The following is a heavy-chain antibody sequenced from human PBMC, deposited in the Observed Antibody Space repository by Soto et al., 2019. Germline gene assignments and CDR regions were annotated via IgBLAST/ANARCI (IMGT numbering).Heavy chain of an antibody. CDR3: AREYDFWSGYHDYFDY. J-gene: IGHJ4*02. D-gene: IGHD3-3*01. Sequence: ESGGGLVKPGGSLRLSCAASGFTFSSYSMNWVRQAPGKGLEWVSSISSSSSYIYYADSVKGRFTISRDNAKNSLYLQMNSLRAEDTAVYYCAREYDFWSGYHDYFDYWGQGTLVTVSS. V-gene: IGHV3-21*01. CDR2: ISSSSSYI. CDR1: GFTFSSYS.